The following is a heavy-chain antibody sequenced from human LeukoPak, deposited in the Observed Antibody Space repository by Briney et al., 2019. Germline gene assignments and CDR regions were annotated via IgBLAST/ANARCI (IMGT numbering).Heavy chain of an antibody. CDR2: ISYDGSNK. D-gene: IGHD2-15*01. Sequence: GGSLRLSCAASGFTFSSYAMHWVRQAPGKGLEWVAVISYDGSNKYYADSVKGRFTISRDNSKNTLYLRMNSLRAEDTAVYYCASENDCSGGSCYSRFDYWGQGTLVTVSS. J-gene: IGHJ4*02. V-gene: IGHV3-30*01. CDR3: ASENDCSGGSCYSRFDY. CDR1: GFTFSSYA.